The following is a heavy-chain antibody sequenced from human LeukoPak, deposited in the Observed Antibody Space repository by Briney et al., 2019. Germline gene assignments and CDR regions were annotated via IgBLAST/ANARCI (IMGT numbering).Heavy chain of an antibody. Sequence: SETLSLTCTVSGGSISSYYWSWIRQPAGKGLEWIGRIYTSGSTNYNPSLKSRVTMSVDTSKNQFSLKLSSVTAADTAVYYCARGGITMVRGVTVDNYYYYYMDVWGKGTTVTVSS. CDR2: IYTSGST. V-gene: IGHV4-4*07. CDR3: ARGGITMVRGVTVDNYYYYYMDV. J-gene: IGHJ6*03. D-gene: IGHD3-10*01. CDR1: GGSISSYY.